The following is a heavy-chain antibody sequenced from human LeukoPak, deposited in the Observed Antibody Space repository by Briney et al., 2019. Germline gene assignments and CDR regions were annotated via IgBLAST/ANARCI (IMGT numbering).Heavy chain of an antibody. V-gene: IGHV3-21*01. CDR1: GFTFSSYS. J-gene: IGHJ3*02. Sequence: AGGSLRLSCAASGFTFSSYSMNWVRQAPGKGLEWVSSISSSSSYIYYADSVKGRFTISRDNAKNSLYLQMNSLRAEDTAVYYCARAQKWLPGAFDIWGQGTMVTVFS. D-gene: IGHD2-8*01. CDR2: ISSSSSYI. CDR3: ARAQKWLPGAFDI.